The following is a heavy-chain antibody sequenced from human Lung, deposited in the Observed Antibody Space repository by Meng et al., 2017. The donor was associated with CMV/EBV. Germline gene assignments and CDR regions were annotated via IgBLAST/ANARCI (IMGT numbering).Heavy chain of an antibody. Sequence: VQLADSGPALVQPAETLSLTCAVSGDSITNHNWWAWVRQPPGKGLEWIGEIPHRGSSAYNPSLKSRVSMSIDKSKNQFSLKLTSVTAADTAVYHCLRRSGGSVWGQGTLVTVSS. CDR2: IPHRGSS. CDR3: LRRSGGSV. V-gene: IGHV4-4*02. CDR1: GDSITNHNW. D-gene: IGHD3-10*01. J-gene: IGHJ1*01.